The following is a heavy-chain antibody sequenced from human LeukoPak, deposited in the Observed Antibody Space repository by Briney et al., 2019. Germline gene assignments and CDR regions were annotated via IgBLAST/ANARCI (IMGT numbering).Heavy chain of an antibody. V-gene: IGHV3-21*01. J-gene: IGHJ5*02. D-gene: IGHD6-13*01. CDR1: GFTFSSYS. CDR2: ISSSSSYI. CDR3: AREAFSSSWYFP. Sequence: GGSLRLSCAASGFTFSSYSMYWVRQAPGKGLEWVSSISSSSSYIYYADSVKGRFTISRDNAKNSLYLQMNSLRAEDTAVYYCAREAFSSSWYFPWGQGTLVTVSS.